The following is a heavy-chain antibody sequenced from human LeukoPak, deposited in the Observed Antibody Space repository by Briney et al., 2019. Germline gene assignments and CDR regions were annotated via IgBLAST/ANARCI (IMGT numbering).Heavy chain of an antibody. V-gene: IGHV4-59*01. CDR2: IYYSGST. CDR3: ARVYYSSSYDYWYFDL. Sequence: SETLSLTCTVSGASISSYYWSWIRQPPGKGLEWIGYIYYSGSTNYNPSLKSRVTISVDTSKNQFSLKLSSVTAADTAVYYCARVYYSSSYDYWYFDLWGRGTLVTVSS. J-gene: IGHJ2*01. CDR1: GASISSYY. D-gene: IGHD6-13*01.